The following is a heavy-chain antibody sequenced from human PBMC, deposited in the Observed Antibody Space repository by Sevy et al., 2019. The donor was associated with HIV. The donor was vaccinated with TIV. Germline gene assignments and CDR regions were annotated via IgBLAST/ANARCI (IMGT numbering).Heavy chain of an antibody. V-gene: IGHV3-9*01. CDR1: GFTFDDYA. Sequence: SLRLSCAASGFTFDDYAMHWVRQAPGKGLEWVSGISWNSGSIGYADSVKGRFTISRDNAKNSLYLQMNSLRAEDTALYYCATAGGGKWLTRGDAFDIWGQGTMVTVSS. D-gene: IGHD6-19*01. CDR2: ISWNSGSI. CDR3: ATAGGGKWLTRGDAFDI. J-gene: IGHJ3*02.